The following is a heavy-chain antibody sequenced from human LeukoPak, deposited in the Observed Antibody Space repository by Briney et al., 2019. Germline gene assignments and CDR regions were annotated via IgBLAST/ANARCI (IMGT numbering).Heavy chain of an antibody. J-gene: IGHJ3*02. Sequence: GGSLRLSCAASGFAFYKYGMHWVRQVPGKGLEWVAFVRYDGSNKNYADSVKGRFTISRDNSKNTLYLQMNSLRAEDTAVYYCAKNFGDDLDIWGQGTMVTVSS. D-gene: IGHD3-16*01. CDR2: VRYDGSNK. V-gene: IGHV3-30*02. CDR1: GFAFYKYG. CDR3: AKNFGDDLDI.